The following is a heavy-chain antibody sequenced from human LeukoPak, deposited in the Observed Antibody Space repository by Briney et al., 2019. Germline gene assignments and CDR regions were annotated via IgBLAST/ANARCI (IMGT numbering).Heavy chain of an antibody. CDR3: ASGYYSGWYIPYY. Sequence: GRSLRLSCAASGFTFGTSWMIWVRQAPGKGLEWVANIKEDGSEKYYVDSVKGRFTISRDNAKNSLYLQMNSLRAEDTAVYYCASGYYSGWYIPYYWGQGTLVTVSS. D-gene: IGHD6-19*01. V-gene: IGHV3-7*01. J-gene: IGHJ4*02. CDR2: IKEDGSEK. CDR1: GFTFGTSW.